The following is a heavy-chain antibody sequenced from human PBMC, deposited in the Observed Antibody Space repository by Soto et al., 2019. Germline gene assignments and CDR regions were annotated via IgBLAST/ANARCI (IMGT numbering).Heavy chain of an antibody. V-gene: IGHV4-59*08. J-gene: IGHJ4*02. CDR1: GVSISSYY. CDR3: ARRVVTASFFDS. D-gene: IGHD2-21*02. Sequence: QVQLQESGPGLVKPSETLSLTCTVSGVSISSYYWGWLRQPPGKGLEWIGYIYHSGSTNYNSSLKSLVTISIDTSNSQFSLKLSSVTAADTAVYYCARRVVTASFFDSWGRGTLVTVSS. CDR2: IYHSGST.